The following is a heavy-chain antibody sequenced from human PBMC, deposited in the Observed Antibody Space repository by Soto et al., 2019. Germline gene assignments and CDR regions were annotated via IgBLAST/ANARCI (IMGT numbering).Heavy chain of an antibody. D-gene: IGHD3-10*01. CDR3: AKDSKDTVVWGVMAV. Sequence: EVQLVESGGDLGQPGRSLRLSCAASGFTFDDYAMHWVRQAPGKGLAWVSGISWNSGRIGYTASVKGRFTISRDNAKNALYLQMNSLRAEDTALYYFAKDSKDTVVWGVMAVCGKGTTVTVSS. CDR1: GFTFDDYA. J-gene: IGHJ6*04. CDR2: ISWNSGRI. V-gene: IGHV3-9*01.